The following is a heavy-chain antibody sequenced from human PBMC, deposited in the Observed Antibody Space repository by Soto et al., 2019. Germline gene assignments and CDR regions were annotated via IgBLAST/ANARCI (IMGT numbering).Heavy chain of an antibody. J-gene: IGHJ4*02. V-gene: IGHV1-3*05. CDR3: ARESPDGGAEVEYYFDY. D-gene: IGHD3-16*01. CDR2: INAGNGNT. Sequence: QVQLVQSGAEEKKPGASVKVSCKASGYTFTSYAMHWVRQAPGQRLEWMGWINAGNGNTKYSQKFQGRVTITRDTSASTAYMELSSLRSEDTAVYYCARESPDGGAEVEYYFDYWGQGTLVTVSS. CDR1: GYTFTSYA.